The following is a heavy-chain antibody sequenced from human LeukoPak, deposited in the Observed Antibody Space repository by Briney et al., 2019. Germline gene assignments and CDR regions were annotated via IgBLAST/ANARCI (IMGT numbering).Heavy chain of an antibody. CDR1: GFTFSSFW. J-gene: IGHJ6*03. CDR3: AREGIAAADYYYYYMDV. CDR2: IKQDGSEK. V-gene: IGHV3-7*01. Sequence: GRCLSLSRAVSGFTFSSFWTSCVRQAPGKGLEWVANIKQDGSEKYYVDSVKDRFTISRDNAKNSLYLQMNSLRAEDTAVYYCAREGIAAADYYYYYMDVWGKGTTVTVSS. D-gene: IGHD6-13*01.